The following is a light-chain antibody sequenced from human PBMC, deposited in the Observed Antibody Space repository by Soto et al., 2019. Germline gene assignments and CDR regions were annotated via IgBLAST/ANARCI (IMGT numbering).Light chain of an antibody. CDR2: DAS. V-gene: IGKV1-5*01. CDR1: QSISTW. Sequence: DIQMTQSPSTLSASVGDRVTITCRASQSISTWLAWYQQKPGKAPELQIYDASTLQSGVPSRFSGSGSGTELTLTITNLQPDDFATYYCQQYNSSPTFDQGTKVEVK. J-gene: IGKJ1*01. CDR3: QQYNSSPT.